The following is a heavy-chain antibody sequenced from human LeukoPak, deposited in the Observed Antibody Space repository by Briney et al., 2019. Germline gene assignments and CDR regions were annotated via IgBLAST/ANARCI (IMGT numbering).Heavy chain of an antibody. V-gene: IGHV4-61*02. CDR1: GGSISSGSYY. CDR2: IYTSGST. D-gene: IGHD1-26*01. J-gene: IGHJ4*02. CDR3: ARSRVGPYYFDY. Sequence: SETLSLTCTVSGGSISSGSYYWSWIRQPAGKGLEWIGRIYTSGSTNYNPSLKSRVTISVDTSKNQFSLNLSSVTAADPAVYYCARSRVGPYYFDYWGQGTLVTVSS.